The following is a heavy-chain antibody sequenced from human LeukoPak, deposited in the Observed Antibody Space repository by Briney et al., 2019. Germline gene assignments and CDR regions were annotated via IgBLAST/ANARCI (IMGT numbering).Heavy chain of an antibody. J-gene: IGHJ5*02. CDR2: IYFSGST. Sequence: SQTLSLTCTVSGASITNDDYYWSWIRQHPGKGLEWIGYIYFSGSTYYNPTLKSRASVSVDTSKSQFSLRLTSVTAVDTAVYYCARRAPFSNWFDPWGQGTLVIVSS. CDR3: ARRAPFSNWFDP. CDR1: GASITNDDYY. D-gene: IGHD2-2*01. V-gene: IGHV4-31*03.